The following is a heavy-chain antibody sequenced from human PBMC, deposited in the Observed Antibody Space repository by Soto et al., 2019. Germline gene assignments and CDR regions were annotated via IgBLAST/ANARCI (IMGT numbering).Heavy chain of an antibody. D-gene: IGHD3-3*01. CDR1: EFAVINYF. Sequence: EVQLVESGGGLVQPGGSVRLSCAASEFAVINYFMAWVRQAPGKGLEWVSVISNGGDTYYADSVKGRFTISRDNSKNTLYLQMNTLRVEDTAMYYCARDVFGGAYDFWHGGQGTLVIVSS. CDR3: ARDVFGGAYDFWH. CDR2: ISNGGDT. V-gene: IGHV3-66*01. J-gene: IGHJ4*02.